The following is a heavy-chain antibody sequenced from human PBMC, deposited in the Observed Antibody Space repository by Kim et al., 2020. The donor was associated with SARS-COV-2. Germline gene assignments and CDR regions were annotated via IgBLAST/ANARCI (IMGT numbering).Heavy chain of an antibody. CDR3: EGSVRRGREGVVYGMDV. J-gene: IGHJ6*02. D-gene: IGHD2-15*01. CDR1: GFTVSSNY. CDR2: IYSGGST. V-gene: IGHV3-53*04. Sequence: GGSLRLSCAASGFTVSSNYMSWVRQAPGKGLEWVSVIYSGGSTYYADSVKGRFTISRHNSKNTLYLQMNSLRAEDTAVYYCEGSVRRGREGVVYGMDVWGQGTTVTVSS.